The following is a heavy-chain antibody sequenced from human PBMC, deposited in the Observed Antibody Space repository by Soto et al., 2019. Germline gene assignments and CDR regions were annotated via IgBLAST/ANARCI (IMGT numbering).Heavy chain of an antibody. CDR1: GFTFSSAW. D-gene: IGHD3-10*01. CDR2: VKSNTDGGTT. CDR3: TTYPTYYNDY. Sequence: GGSLVVSCAASGFTFSSAWMSWVGQAPGKGLEWLGRVKSNTDGGTTDYAAPVKGRFTISRDDSKNTLYLQMNSLKTEDTAVYYCTTYPTYYNDYWGQGTMVTVSS. V-gene: IGHV3-15*01. J-gene: IGHJ4*02.